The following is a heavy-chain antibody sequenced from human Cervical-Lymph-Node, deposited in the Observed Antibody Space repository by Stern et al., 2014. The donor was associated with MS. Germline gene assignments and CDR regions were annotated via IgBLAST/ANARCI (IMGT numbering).Heavy chain of an antibody. J-gene: IGHJ4*02. Sequence: VQLVQSGGGLVQPGRSLRLSCAVSGFTFGDYAMNWVRQAPGKGLEWVSGVSWNSDTIDYAESVKGRFTISRDNAKNSLYLRMSSLRAEDTAFYFCAKGEASSITIAGTGIDYWGQGTLVTVS. D-gene: IGHD6-13*01. CDR1: GFTFGDYA. CDR3: AKGEASSITIAGTGIDY. CDR2: VSWNSDTI. V-gene: IGHV3-9*01.